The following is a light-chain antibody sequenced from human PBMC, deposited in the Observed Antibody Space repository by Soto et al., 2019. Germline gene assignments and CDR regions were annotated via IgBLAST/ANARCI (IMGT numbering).Light chain of an antibody. Sequence: QLVLTQSPSASASLGASVKLTCTLSSGHSSFAIAWHQQQPEKSPRYLMKLNSDGSHNKGDGIPDRFSGSSSGAERYLTISSLQSEDEADYYCQTWGAGTHVVFGGGTKLTVL. V-gene: IGLV4-69*01. CDR2: LNSDGSH. CDR3: QTWGAGTHVV. CDR1: SGHSSFA. J-gene: IGLJ2*01.